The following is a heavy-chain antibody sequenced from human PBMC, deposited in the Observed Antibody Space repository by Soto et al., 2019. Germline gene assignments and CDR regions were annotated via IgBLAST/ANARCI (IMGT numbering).Heavy chain of an antibody. J-gene: IGHJ4*02. Sequence: EVQLVESGGDLVQRGGSLRLSCAASGFDVSNTDMSWVRQAPRKGLEWVSVIYSGGYTNYADSVKGRFIVSRDSPKNTLYLQMDSLRAEDTAVYYCAREAIIVIAAPAYYFDYWGQGTLVTVSS. V-gene: IGHV3-66*01. CDR2: IYSGGYT. CDR1: GFDVSNTD. D-gene: IGHD3-22*01. CDR3: AREAIIVIAAPAYYFDY.